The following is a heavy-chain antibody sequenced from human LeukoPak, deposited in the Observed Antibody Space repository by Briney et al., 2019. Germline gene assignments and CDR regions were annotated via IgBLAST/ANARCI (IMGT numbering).Heavy chain of an antibody. CDR1: GFTFSSYS. V-gene: IGHV3-21*01. Sequence: PGRSLRLSCAASGFTFSSYSMNWVRQAPGKGLEWVSSISSSSSYIYYADPVKGRFTISRDNAKNSLYLQMNSLRAEDTAVYYCARAKKPGHSSGSWGQGTLVTVSS. CDR3: ARAKKPGHSSGS. J-gene: IGHJ4*02. D-gene: IGHD6-19*01. CDR2: ISSSSSYI.